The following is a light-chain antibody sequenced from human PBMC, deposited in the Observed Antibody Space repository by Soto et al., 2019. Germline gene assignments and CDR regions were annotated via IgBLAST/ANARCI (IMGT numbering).Light chain of an antibody. J-gene: IGKJ4*01. V-gene: IGKV1-12*01. CDR2: AAS. CDR1: QGFSSW. Sequence: DIQMTQSPSSVSASVGDRVTITCRASQGFSSWLAWYQQKPGKAPKLLIYAASSLQSGVPSRFSVSRSGTDFTLPISSLQPEDFATYYCQQCSSFPLTFGEGTKVEIK. CDR3: QQCSSFPLT.